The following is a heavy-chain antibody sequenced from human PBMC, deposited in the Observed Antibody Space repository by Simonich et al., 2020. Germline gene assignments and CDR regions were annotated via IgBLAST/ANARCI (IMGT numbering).Heavy chain of an antibody. Sequence: QLQLQESGPGLVKPSETLSLTCTVSGGSISSSGYYWGWIRQPPGNGLEWIGSIYFGGSTYYNPSLKNRVTISVDTSKNQFSLKLSSVTAADTAVYYCARHAGFAFDIWGQGTMVTVSS. CDR3: ARHAGFAFDI. CDR1: GGSISSSGYY. D-gene: IGHD6-13*01. J-gene: IGHJ3*02. V-gene: IGHV4-39*01. CDR2: IYFGGST.